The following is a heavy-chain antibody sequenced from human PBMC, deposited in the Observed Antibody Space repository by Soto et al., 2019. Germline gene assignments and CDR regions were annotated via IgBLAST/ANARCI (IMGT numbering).Heavy chain of an antibody. CDR3: ARIPNERGGWFDP. V-gene: IGHV1-18*01. Sequence: QVQLVQSGVEVKKPGASVKVSCKASGYTFTSYGISWVRQAPGQGLEWMGWISAYNGNTNYAQNLQGRVTMTTDTTTSTADMELRTLTSDDTAVYYCARIPNERGGWFDPWGQGTLVTVSS. D-gene: IGHD2-8*01. CDR1: GYTFTSYG. J-gene: IGHJ5*02. CDR2: ISAYNGNT.